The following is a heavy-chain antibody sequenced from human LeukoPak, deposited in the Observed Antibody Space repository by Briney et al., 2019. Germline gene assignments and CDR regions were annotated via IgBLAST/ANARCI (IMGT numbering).Heavy chain of an antibody. CDR2: ISGSGGGT. CDR1: GFTFSSYA. D-gene: IGHD6-13*01. V-gene: IGHV3-23*01. Sequence: GGSLRLSCAASGFTFSSYAMSWVRQAPGKGLEWVSAISGSGGGTYYAGSVKGRFTISRDNSKNTLYLEMNSLRVEDTAVYYCAKDPAAHNYFDYWGQGTLVTVSS. J-gene: IGHJ4*02. CDR3: AKDPAAHNYFDY.